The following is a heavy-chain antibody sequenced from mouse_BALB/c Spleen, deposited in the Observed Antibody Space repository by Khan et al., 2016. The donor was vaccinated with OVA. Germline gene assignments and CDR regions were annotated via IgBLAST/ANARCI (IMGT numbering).Heavy chain of an antibody. V-gene: IGHV1-5*01. CDR1: GYSFTSYL. D-gene: IGHD1-3*01. Sequence: VQLQQSGTVLARPGASVKMSCKASGYSFTSYLIHWVKQRPGQGLDWIGDIYPGDGNTNYNQKFKDKAKLTAVTSASTAYMELSSLTNEDSAVYYCARGGYSSFAYWSQGTLVTVSA. J-gene: IGHJ3*01. CDR2: IYPGDGNT. CDR3: ARGGYSSFAY.